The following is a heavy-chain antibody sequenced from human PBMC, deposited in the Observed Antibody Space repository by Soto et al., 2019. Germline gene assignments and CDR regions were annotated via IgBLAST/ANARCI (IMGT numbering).Heavy chain of an antibody. V-gene: IGHV1-46*03. D-gene: IGHD2-15*01. CDR3: ARDGYCSGGSCYPPYAFYI. Sequence: ASVKVSCKASGYTFTSYYMHWVRQAPGQGLEWMGIINPSGGSTSYAQKFQGRVTMTRDTSTSTVYMELSSLRSGDTAVYYCARDGYCSGGSCYPPYAFYIWGQGTMVTVSS. CDR2: INPSGGST. CDR1: GYTFTSYY. J-gene: IGHJ3*02.